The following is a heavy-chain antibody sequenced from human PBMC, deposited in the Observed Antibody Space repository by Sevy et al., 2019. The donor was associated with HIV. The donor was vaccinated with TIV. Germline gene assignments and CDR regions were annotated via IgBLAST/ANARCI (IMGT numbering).Heavy chain of an antibody. D-gene: IGHD2-15*01. V-gene: IGHV1-3*01. J-gene: IGHJ4*02. CDR3: AKDFCSGGSCYSAFVY. Sequence: ASVKVSCKASGYSFTSYIMHWVRQASGQRLEWIGWVNAGNGDTKYSQKFQGRVTITRDTSASTAYMELNSLRSEDTAVYYCAKDFCSGGSCYSAFVYWGQGTLVTVSS. CDR2: VNAGNGDT. CDR1: GYSFTSYI.